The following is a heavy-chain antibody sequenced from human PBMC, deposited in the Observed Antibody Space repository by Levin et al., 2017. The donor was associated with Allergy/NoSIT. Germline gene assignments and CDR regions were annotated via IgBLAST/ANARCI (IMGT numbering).Heavy chain of an antibody. J-gene: IGHJ4*02. Sequence: ASVKVSCKASGYTFADYYTHWVRQAPGQGLEWMGWINPNSGGTKYEQKFQGRVTMTRDTSISTAYMELSRLRSDDTAVYYCARATYSSGWYEGYWGQGTQVTVSS. CDR3: ARATYSSGWYEGY. CDR2: INPNSGGT. V-gene: IGHV1-2*02. D-gene: IGHD6-19*01. CDR1: GYTFADYY.